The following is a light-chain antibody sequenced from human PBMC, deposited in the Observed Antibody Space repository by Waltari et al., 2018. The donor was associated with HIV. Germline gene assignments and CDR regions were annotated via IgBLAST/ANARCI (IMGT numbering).Light chain of an antibody. CDR1: SSDVGGYHS. CDR2: EVS. V-gene: IGLV2-14*01. Sequence: QSALTQPASVSGSPGQPITISCTGTSSDVGGYHSVAWYQQHPGKAPKLMIFEVSNRPSGVSNRFSGSKSVNTASLTISGLQAEDEADYYCSSYTTRSTPDPNWVFGGGTKLTVL. J-gene: IGLJ3*02. CDR3: SSYTTRSTPDPNWV.